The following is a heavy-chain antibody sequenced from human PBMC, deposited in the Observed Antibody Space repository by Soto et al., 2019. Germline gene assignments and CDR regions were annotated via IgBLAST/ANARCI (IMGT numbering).Heavy chain of an antibody. CDR1: GGTFSSYA. J-gene: IGHJ5*02. CDR2: IIPIFGTA. CDR3: GSQVDRTSDP. Sequence: APVKVSCKASGGTFSSYAISWVRQAPGHGLEWMGGIIPIFGTANYAQTLQGRVTITADESTSTSYMALSSLRSEDTAAYYRGSQVDRTSDPWGQGKLDTVCS. V-gene: IGHV1-69*13. D-gene: IGHD2-15*01.